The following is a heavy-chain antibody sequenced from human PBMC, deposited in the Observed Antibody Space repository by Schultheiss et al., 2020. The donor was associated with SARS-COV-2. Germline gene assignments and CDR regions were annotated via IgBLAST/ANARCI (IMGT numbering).Heavy chain of an antibody. Sequence: SETLSLTCTVSGGSISSGGYYWSWIRQHPGKGLEWIWYIYYSGSTYYNPSLKSLVTISVDTSKNQFSLKLSSVTAADTAVYYCARVVFGDGMDVWGQGTTVTVSS. J-gene: IGHJ6*02. CDR1: GGSISSGGYY. V-gene: IGHV4-31*01. D-gene: IGHD3-16*01. CDR2: IYYSGST. CDR3: ARVVFGDGMDV.